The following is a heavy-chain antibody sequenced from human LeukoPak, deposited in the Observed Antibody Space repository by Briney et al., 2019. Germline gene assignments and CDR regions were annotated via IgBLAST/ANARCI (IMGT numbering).Heavy chain of an antibody. CDR3: AKDRGWQYADYETVAVEH. V-gene: IGHV1-18*01. D-gene: IGHD4-17*01. Sequence: ASVKVSCKASGYTFTNYGISWVRQAPGQGLEWMGWISVYTGKTYHAQKLQARVTMTTDTSTTTAYMELRSLRSDDTAVYYCAKDRGWQYADYETVAVEHWGQGTLVTVSS. CDR2: ISVYTGKT. CDR1: GYTFTNYG. J-gene: IGHJ4*02.